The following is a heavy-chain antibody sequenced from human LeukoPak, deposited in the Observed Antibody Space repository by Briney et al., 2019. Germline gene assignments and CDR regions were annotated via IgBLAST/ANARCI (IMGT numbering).Heavy chain of an antibody. CDR1: VYTFTVYY. CDR2: INPNSGGT. J-gene: IGHJ4*02. D-gene: IGHD6-13*01. CDR3: ARVRGGGSTLAP. Sequence: GASVTVSFTASVYTFTVYYMHWVRQAPGQGMEWMGWINPNSGGTNYEQKFQGRVTMTRDTSISTAYMELSRLRSDDTAVYYCARVRGGGSTLAPWGQGTLVTVSS. V-gene: IGHV1-2*02.